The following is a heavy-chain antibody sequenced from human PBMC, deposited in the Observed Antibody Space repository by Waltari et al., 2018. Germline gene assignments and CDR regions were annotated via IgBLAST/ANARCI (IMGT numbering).Heavy chain of an antibody. J-gene: IGHJ4*02. CDR3: ATECGLVVGAIYY. CDR1: GSTFTSYY. CDR2: MNPNSGNT. V-gene: IGHV1-8*01. D-gene: IGHD1-26*01. Sequence: QVQLVQSGAEVKKPGASVTVSCKASGSTFTSYYINWVRQATGQGLEWMGWMNPNSGNTGYAQKFQGRVTMTRNTSISTAYMELSSLRSEDTAVYYCATECGLVVGAIYYWGQGTLVTVSS.